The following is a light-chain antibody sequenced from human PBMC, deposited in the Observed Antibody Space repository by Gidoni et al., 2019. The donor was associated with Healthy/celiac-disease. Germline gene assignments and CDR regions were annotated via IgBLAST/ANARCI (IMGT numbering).Light chain of an antibody. CDR1: QSISSY. J-gene: IGKJ2*01. CDR3: QQSYSTPRYT. V-gene: IGKV1-39*01. Sequence: IQMTQSPSSLSASVGDRVTITCRASQSISSYLNWYQQKPGKAPKLLIYAASSLQSGGPSRFSGSGSGTDFTLTISSLQPEDFATYYCQQSYSTPRYTFXQXTKLEIK. CDR2: AAS.